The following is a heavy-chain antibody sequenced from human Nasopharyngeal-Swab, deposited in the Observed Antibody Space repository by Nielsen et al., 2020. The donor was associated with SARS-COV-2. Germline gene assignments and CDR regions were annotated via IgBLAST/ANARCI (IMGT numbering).Heavy chain of an antibody. D-gene: IGHD5-18*01. CDR1: GFPFSTYP. CDR2: ISYDGSNK. CDR3: AREGGDSYGSGGAFDI. J-gene: IGHJ3*02. V-gene: IGHV3-30-3*01. Sequence: LSLTCAASGFPFSTYPMHWVRQAAGKGLEWAAVISYDGSNKYYADSVKGRFTISRDNSKNTLYLQMNRLRPEDTAVYYCAREGGDSYGSGGAFDIWGQGTMVTVSS.